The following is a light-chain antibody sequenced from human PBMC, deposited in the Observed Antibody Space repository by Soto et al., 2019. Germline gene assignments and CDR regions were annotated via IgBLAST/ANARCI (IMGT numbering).Light chain of an antibody. J-gene: IGKJ5*01. CDR2: GAS. CDR3: QQYNNWHTIT. V-gene: IGKV3D-15*01. CDR1: QSVGRN. Sequence: EIVLTQSPGTLSLSPGGRSTLSCRASQSVGRNLAWYQQKPGQAPRLLIYGASTRATGIPARFSGSGSGTEFTLTISSLKSEDFAVYYCQQYNNWHTITFGHGTRLEIK.